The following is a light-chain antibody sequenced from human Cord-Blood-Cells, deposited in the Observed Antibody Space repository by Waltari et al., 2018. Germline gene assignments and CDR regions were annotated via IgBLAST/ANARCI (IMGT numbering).Light chain of an antibody. CDR1: SSDVGSYNL. Sequence: QSALTQPASVSGSPGQSITLSCTGTSSDVGSYNLVSWYQQHPGKAPNLMIYEGSKRPSGVSNRFSGSKSGNTASLTISGLQAEDEADYYCCSYAGSSTWVFGGGTKLTVL. V-gene: IGLV2-23*01. CDR2: EGS. J-gene: IGLJ3*02. CDR3: CSYAGSSTWV.